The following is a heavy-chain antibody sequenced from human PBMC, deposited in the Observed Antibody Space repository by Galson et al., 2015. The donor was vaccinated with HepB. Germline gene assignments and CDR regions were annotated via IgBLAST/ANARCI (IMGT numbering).Heavy chain of an antibody. CDR2: IRSKANSYAT. J-gene: IGHJ6*02. CDR1: GFTFSAST. V-gene: IGHV3-73*01. CDR3: TRHLRPDYDFSYYGMDV. Sequence: SLRLSCAASGFTFSASTIHWVRQASGKGLEWVGHIRSKANSYATAYSASVRGRFTISRDDSKNTAYLQMDSLKTEDSAVYYCTRHLRPDYDFSYYGMDVWGQGTTVTVSS. D-gene: IGHD3-16*01.